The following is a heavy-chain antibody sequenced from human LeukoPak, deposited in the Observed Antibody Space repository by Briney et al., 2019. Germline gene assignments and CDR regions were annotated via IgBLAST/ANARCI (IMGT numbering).Heavy chain of an antibody. CDR1: GFTFSSYA. V-gene: IGHV3-30-3*01. CDR3: ARDGPDDSIDY. Sequence: GRSLRLSCAASGFTFSSYAMPWVRQAPGKGLEWVAVISYDGSNKYYADSVKGRFTISRDNSKNTLYLQMNSLRAEDTAVYYCARDGPDDSIDYWGQGTLVTVSS. D-gene: IGHD3-22*01. J-gene: IGHJ4*02. CDR2: ISYDGSNK.